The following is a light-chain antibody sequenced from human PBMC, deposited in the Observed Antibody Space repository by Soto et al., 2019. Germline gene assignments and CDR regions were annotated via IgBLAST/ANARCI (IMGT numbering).Light chain of an antibody. CDR3: QQYNNWPPWT. CDR2: GSS. V-gene: IGKV3-15*01. Sequence: EIVMTQSPATLSVSPGERATLSCRPSQSVSSNLAWYQQKPGQAPRLLIYGSSTRATGIPARFSGSGSGTEFTLPISSLQSEDFAVYYCQQYNNWPPWTFGQGTKVGL. CDR1: QSVSSN. J-gene: IGKJ1*01.